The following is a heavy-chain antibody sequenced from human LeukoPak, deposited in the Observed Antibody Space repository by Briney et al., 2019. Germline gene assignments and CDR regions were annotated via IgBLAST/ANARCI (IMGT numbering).Heavy chain of an antibody. Sequence: SETLSLTCTVSGGSISSYYWSWIRQPPGKELEWIGYIYYSGSTNYNPSLKSRVTISVDTSKNQFSLKLSSVTAADTAVYYCARYSYGSSDYWGQGTLVTVSS. CDR2: IYYSGST. D-gene: IGHD5-18*01. CDR1: GGSISSYY. V-gene: IGHV4-59*01. J-gene: IGHJ4*02. CDR3: ARYSYGSSDY.